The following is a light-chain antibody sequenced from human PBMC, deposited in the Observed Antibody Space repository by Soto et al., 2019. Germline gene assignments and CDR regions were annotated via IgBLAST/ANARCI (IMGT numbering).Light chain of an antibody. J-gene: IGLJ2*01. CDR2: GNS. V-gene: IGLV1-40*01. CDR1: SSNIGAGYD. Sequence: QSVLTQPPSVSGAPGQRVTISCTGSSSNIGAGYDVHWYQQLPGTAPKLLIYGNSNRPSGVPDRFSGSKSGTSASLAITGLQAADEADYYGQSYDSSLRAVVFGGGTKLT. CDR3: QSYDSSLRAVV.